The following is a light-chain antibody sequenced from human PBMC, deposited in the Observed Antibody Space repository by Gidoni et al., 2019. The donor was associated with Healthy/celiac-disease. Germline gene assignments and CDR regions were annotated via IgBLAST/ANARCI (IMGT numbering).Light chain of an antibody. V-gene: IGLV2-14*01. CDR1: ISDVGAYNY. J-gene: IGLJ2*01. CDR3: SSYTSTHVV. Sequence: QSALTPHASVSGYPGQSITISCTGPISDVGAYNYVSWYQQPPGKAPKLMIYDVSNLPSGVPNRFSGSKSDNTASLTISGLQAEDEADYDCSSYTSTHVVFGGGTKLTVL. CDR2: DVS.